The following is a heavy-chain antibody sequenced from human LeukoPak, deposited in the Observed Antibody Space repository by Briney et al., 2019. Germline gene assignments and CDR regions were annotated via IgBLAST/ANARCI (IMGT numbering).Heavy chain of an antibody. J-gene: IGHJ3*02. V-gene: IGHV3-7*01. Sequence: RSGGSLRLSCAASGFTFSSYWMNWVRQAPGKGLEWVANIKQDGSEKYYVDSMKGRFTISRDNAKNSLYLQMNSLRAEDTAVYYCAKSLLNRLGTDAFDIWGQGTMVTVSS. CDR1: GFTFSSYW. CDR2: IKQDGSEK. D-gene: IGHD4-11*01. CDR3: AKSLLNRLGTDAFDI.